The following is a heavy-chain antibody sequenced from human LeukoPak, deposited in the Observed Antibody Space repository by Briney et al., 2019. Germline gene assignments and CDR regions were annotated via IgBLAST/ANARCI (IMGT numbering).Heavy chain of an antibody. CDR3: ARDHLPELRTTGGFDI. V-gene: IGHV4-59*01. CDR1: GGSIGRYY. D-gene: IGHD1-14*01. J-gene: IGHJ3*02. Sequence: SETLSPTRTVSGGSIGRYYWSWIRQPPGKGLEWIGHIYYSGTTTYNPSLKSRVIISVDTSKNQFSLKFNSVTAADAAVYYCARDHLPELRTTGGFDIWGEETMVTVSS. CDR2: IYYSGTT.